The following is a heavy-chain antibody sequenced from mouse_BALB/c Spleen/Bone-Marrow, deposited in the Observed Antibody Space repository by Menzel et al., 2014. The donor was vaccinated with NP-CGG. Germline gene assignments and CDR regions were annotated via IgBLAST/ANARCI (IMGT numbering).Heavy chain of an antibody. CDR3: VTSTYFDV. V-gene: IGHV10-1*02. CDR2: IRSKSNNYAT. CDR1: EFTFNTYA. D-gene: IGHD6-1*01. Sequence: EVQLQQSGGGLVQPKGSLKLSCAASEFTFNTYAMNWVRQAPGKGLEWVARIRSKSNNYATYYADSVKDRFTISRDDSQSLLYLQMNNLKTEDTAMYYCVTSTYFDVWDAGTTVTVSS. J-gene: IGHJ1*01.